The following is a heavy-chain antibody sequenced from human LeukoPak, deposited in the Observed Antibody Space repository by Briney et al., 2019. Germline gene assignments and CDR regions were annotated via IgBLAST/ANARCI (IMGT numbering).Heavy chain of an antibody. J-gene: IGHJ4*02. D-gene: IGHD3-10*01. CDR1: GFTLSSYA. V-gene: IGHV3-23*01. Sequence: GGSLTLSCPAPGFTLSSYAMGWVRQAPGKGLEWVSAISGSGGSTYYADSVKGRFTISRDNSKNTLYLQMNSLRAEDTAVYYCAKFGGLALSSYFYYWGQGTLVTVSS. CDR3: AKFGGLALSSYFYY. CDR2: ISGSGGST.